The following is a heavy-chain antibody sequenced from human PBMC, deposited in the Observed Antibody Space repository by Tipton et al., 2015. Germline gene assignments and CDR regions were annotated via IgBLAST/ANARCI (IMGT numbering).Heavy chain of an antibody. J-gene: IGHJ3*01. CDR1: EFIFSSYT. V-gene: IGHV3-7*01. CDR3: ARDVNGGYYDV. D-gene: IGHD3-10*01. CDR2: IKNDGSNK. Sequence: SLRLSCVASEFIFSSYTMNWVRQAPGKGLQWVGQIKNDGSNKYYLDSMEGRFSISRDNAKNSLYLQMNTLRAEDTGVYYCARDVNGGYYDVWGQGTTVTVSP.